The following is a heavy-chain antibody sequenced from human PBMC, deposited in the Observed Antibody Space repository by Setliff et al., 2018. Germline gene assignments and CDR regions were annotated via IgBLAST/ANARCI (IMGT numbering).Heavy chain of an antibody. D-gene: IGHD2-21*01. CDR1: GYTFTGYY. Sequence: ASVKVSCKAPGYTFTGYYMHWVRQAPGQGLEWMGRINPNSGGTNYAQKFQCRVTMTRDTSISTAYMELRSLTSDDTAVYFCTTSRAPRVVLAADFDLWGQGTLVTVSS. V-gene: IGHV1-2*06. CDR2: INPNSGGT. J-gene: IGHJ4*02. CDR3: TTSRAPRVVLAADFDL.